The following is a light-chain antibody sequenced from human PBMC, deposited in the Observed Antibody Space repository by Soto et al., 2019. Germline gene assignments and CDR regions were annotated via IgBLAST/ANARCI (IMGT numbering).Light chain of an antibody. J-gene: IGKJ1*01. V-gene: IGKV1-39*01. CDR1: QSISSY. CDR2: AAS. CDR3: QQSYSTPRT. Sequence: DIQMTQSPSSLSASVGDRVTITFLASQSISSYLNWYQQKPGKAPKLLIYAASSLQSGVPSRFSGSGSGTDFTLTISSLQPEDFATYYCQQSYSTPRTFGQGTKADIK.